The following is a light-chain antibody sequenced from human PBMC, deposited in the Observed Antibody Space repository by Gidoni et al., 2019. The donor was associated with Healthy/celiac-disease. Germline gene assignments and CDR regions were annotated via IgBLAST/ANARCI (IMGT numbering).Light chain of an antibody. J-gene: IGKJ1*01. CDR2: AAS. V-gene: IGKV1-9*01. CDR3: QQLNSYPWT. Sequence: IQLTQSPSSLSASVGDRVTITCRASQGISSYLAWYQQKPGTAPKLLIYAASTLQSGVPSRFSGSGSGTDFTLTISCLQPEDFATYYCQQLNSYPWTFGQGTKVEIK. CDR1: QGISSY.